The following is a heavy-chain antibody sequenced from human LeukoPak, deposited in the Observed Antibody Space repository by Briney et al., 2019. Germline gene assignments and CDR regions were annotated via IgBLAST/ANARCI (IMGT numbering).Heavy chain of an antibody. D-gene: IGHD3-22*01. CDR1: GGTFSSYA. CDR3: ARDLGYYDNGGSDYGMDV. CDR2: IIPIFGTA. J-gene: IGHJ6*02. Sequence: SVKVSCKASGGTFSSYAISWVRQAPGQGLEWMGGIIPIFGTANYAQKFQGRVTITTDESTSTAYMELSSLRSEDTAVYYCARDLGYYDNGGSDYGMDVWGQGTTVTVSS. V-gene: IGHV1-69*05.